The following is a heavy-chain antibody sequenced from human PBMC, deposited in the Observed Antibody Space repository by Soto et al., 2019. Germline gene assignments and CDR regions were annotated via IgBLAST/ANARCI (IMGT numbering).Heavy chain of an antibody. CDR2: INSDGSST. CDR1: GFTFSSYW. Sequence: GGSLRLSCAASGFTFSSYWMHWVRQAPGKGLVWVSRINSDGSSTSYADSVKGRFTISRDNAKNTLYLQMNSLRAEDTAVYYCARDREEGYDYIWGSYYYYYYYMDVWGKGTTVTVSS. CDR3: ARDREEGYDYIWGSYYYYYYYMDV. J-gene: IGHJ6*03. D-gene: IGHD3-16*01. V-gene: IGHV3-74*01.